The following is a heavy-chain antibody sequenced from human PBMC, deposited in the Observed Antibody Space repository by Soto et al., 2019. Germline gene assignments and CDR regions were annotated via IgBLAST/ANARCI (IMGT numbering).Heavy chain of an antibody. D-gene: IGHD3-10*01. CDR3: ARHWYGSGTHYPFDS. Sequence: SETLSLTCTVSDGSISSYYWSWIRQPPGKGLEWIGYIYYSGSTDHNPPLKSRVTISVDTSKNQFSLKLSSVTAADTAVYFCARHWYGSGTHYPFDSWGQGTLVTVSS. CDR2: IYYSGST. V-gene: IGHV4-59*08. CDR1: DGSISSYY. J-gene: IGHJ4*02.